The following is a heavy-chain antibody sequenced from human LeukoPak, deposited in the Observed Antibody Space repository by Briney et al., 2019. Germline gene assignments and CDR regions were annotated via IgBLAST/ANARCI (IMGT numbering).Heavy chain of an antibody. V-gene: IGHV3-23*01. CDR3: AKGGGHYDFLHAFDI. J-gene: IGHJ3*02. D-gene: IGHD3-3*01. Sequence: PGGSLRLSCAASGFTFSNFLMTWVRQAPGKGPEWVSAISGSGGDTYYADSVKGRFTISRDNSKNTLYLQMNSLRAEDTAVYYCAKGGGHYDFLHAFDIWGQGTMVTVSS. CDR1: GFTFSNFL. CDR2: ISGSGGDT.